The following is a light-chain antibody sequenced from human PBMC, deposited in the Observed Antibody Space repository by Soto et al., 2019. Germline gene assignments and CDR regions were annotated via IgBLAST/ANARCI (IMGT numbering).Light chain of an antibody. J-gene: IGLJ3*02. Sequence: QSALTQPASVSGSPGQSITISCTGTSSDVGGYNYVSWYQQHPGKAPKLMIYDVTNRPSGVSNRFSGSKSGNTASLTSSGLQAADEADYYCSSYTSSSTPLVFGGGTKLTVL. V-gene: IGLV2-14*01. CDR1: SSDVGGYNY. CDR3: SSYTSSSTPLV. CDR2: DVT.